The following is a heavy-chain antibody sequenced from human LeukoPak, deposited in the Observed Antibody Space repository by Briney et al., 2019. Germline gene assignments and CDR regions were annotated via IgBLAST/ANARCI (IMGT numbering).Heavy chain of an antibody. CDR2: INPINDDT. J-gene: IGHJ5*02. CDR3: ARVSIPDCSRINCHRGDLDL. V-gene: IGHV1-2*02. CDR1: GYIFTDYY. Sequence: ASVKVSCKASGYIFTDYYMHWVRQAPGQGLEWMGWINPINDDTTYAQRFQGRVTMTTDMSTNTAYMELRRLRSDDTAVYYCARVSIPDCSRINCHRGDLDLWGQGTLVTVSS. D-gene: IGHD2-2*01.